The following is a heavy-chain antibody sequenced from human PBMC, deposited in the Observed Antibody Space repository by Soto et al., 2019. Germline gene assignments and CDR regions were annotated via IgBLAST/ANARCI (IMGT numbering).Heavy chain of an antibody. CDR3: ASVGGNLGRLSWGAMDY. CDR1: GFTFEKYW. D-gene: IGHD3-16*01. Sequence: EVQLVESGGGLAQPEGSLRLSCEASGFTFEKYWMTWVRQGPGKGLEWVASISQDSIETYYVDSVEGRFTISRDNAKNSVSLQMSSLRADDTAVYYCASVGGNLGRLSWGAMDYWGQGAQVTVSS. CDR2: ISQDSIET. V-gene: IGHV3-7*05. J-gene: IGHJ4*02.